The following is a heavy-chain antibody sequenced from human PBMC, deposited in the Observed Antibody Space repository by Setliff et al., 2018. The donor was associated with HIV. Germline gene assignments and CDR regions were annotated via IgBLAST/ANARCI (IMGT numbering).Heavy chain of an antibody. V-gene: IGHV3-43*01. J-gene: IGHJ6*03. CDR3: AKEGGSERMPFFYYYMDV. D-gene: IGHD3-10*01. Sequence: GGSLRLSCAASGFTFSDYSMNWVRQAPGKGLEWVALISWDGATTNYADSVKGRFTISRDSSKNSLYLQMNSLRTEDTALYYCAKEGGSERMPFFYYYMDVWGKGTTVTVSS. CDR1: GFTFSDYS. CDR2: ISWDGATT.